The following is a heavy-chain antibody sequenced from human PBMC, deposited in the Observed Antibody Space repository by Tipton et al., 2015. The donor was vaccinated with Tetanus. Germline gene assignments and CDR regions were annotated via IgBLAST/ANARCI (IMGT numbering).Heavy chain of an antibody. CDR3: ARAPYTSPGKYYFDY. D-gene: IGHD5-18*01. Sequence: TLSLTCTVSGDSITSSSYFWGWIRQPPGKGLEWVGHIFYTGSAHYNPSFESRVTMSVDLSNNQFSLSLRFGSAADTAVYCCARAPYTSPGKYYFDYWGQGILVTVSS. J-gene: IGHJ4*02. CDR1: GDSITSSSYF. V-gene: IGHV4-61*05. CDR2: IFYTGSA.